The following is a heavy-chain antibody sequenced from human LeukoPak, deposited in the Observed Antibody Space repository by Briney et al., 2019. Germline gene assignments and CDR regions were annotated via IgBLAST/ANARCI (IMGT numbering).Heavy chain of an antibody. J-gene: IGHJ4*02. V-gene: IGHV4-59*01. CDR3: ARGQYYDSSGQFDY. Sequence: SETLSLTCTVSGGSISSYYWSWIRQPPGKGLGWIGYIYYSGSTNYNPSLKSRVTISVDTSKNQFSLKLSSVTAADTAVYYCARGQYYDSSGQFDYWGQGTLVTVSS. D-gene: IGHD3-22*01. CDR2: IYYSGST. CDR1: GGSISSYY.